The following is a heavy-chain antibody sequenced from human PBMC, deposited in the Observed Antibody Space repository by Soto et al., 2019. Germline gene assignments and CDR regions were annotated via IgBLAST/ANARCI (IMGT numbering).Heavy chain of an antibody. D-gene: IGHD5-18*01. J-gene: IGHJ4*02. Sequence: GGSLRLSCAASGFTFSSYAMHWVRQAPGKGLEWVAVISYDGSNKYYADSVKGRFTISRDNSKNTLYLQMNSLRAEDTAVYYCGRAGGISYGTSFFDFWGQGTLVNVSS. CDR2: ISYDGSNK. CDR3: GRAGGISYGTSFFDF. CDR1: GFTFSSYA. V-gene: IGHV3-30-3*01.